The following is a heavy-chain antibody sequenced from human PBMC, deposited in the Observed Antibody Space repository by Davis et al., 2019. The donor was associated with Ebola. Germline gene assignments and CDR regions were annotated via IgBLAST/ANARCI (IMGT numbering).Heavy chain of an antibody. V-gene: IGHV3-33*01. CDR3: ARGKELRYFACMDV. CDR2: IWYDGSNK. J-gene: IGHJ6*02. CDR1: GFTFSSYG. D-gene: IGHD3-9*01. Sequence: PGGSLRLSCAASGFTFSSYGMHWVRQAPGKGLEWVAVIWYDGSNKYYADSVKGRFTISRDNSKNTLYLQMNSLRDEDTAVYYCARGKELRYFACMDVWGQGTTVTVSS.